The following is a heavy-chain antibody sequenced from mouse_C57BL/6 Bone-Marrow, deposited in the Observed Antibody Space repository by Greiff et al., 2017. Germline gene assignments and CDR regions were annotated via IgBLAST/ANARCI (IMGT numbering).Heavy chain of an antibody. V-gene: IGHV1-18*01. CDR3: AREDGYLAWFAY. J-gene: IGHJ3*01. Sequence: VQLQQSGPELVKPGASVKIPCKASGYTFTDYNMDWVKQSHGKSLEWIGDINPTNGGTIYNQKFKGKATLTVDKSSSTAYMELRSLTSEDTAVYYCAREDGYLAWFAYWGQGTLVTVSA. CDR1: GYTFTDYN. D-gene: IGHD2-3*01. CDR2: INPTNGGT.